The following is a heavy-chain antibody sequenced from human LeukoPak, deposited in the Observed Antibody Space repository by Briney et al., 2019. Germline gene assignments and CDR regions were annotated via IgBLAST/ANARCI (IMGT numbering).Heavy chain of an antibody. D-gene: IGHD2-15*01. CDR2: IYYSGGT. J-gene: IGHJ4*02. V-gene: IGHV4-59*01. CDR1: GGSISSYY. Sequence: SETLSLTCTVSGGSISSYYWSWIRQPPGKGLEWIGYIYYSGGTKYNPSLKSRVTVSVDTSKNQFSLKLSSVTAADTAVYYCARGGCSGGSCYRFFDSWGQGTLVTVSS. CDR3: ARGGCSGGSCYRFFDS.